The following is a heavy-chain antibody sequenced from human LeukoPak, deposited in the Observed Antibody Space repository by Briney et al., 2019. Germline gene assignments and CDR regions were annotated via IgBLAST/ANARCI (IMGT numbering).Heavy chain of an antibody. D-gene: IGHD2-2*02. CDR3: ARGPWRDCSSTSCYTRGPTKNYYFDY. Sequence: GGSLRLSCAASGFTFSSYSMNWVRQAPGKGLEWLSYIRSSGSSIYYADSVKGRFTISRGNAKNSLFLQMSSLRAEDTAVYYCARGPWRDCSSTSCYTRGPTKNYYFDYWGQGTLVTVSS. CDR2: IRSSGSSI. V-gene: IGHV3-48*04. CDR1: GFTFSSYS. J-gene: IGHJ4*02.